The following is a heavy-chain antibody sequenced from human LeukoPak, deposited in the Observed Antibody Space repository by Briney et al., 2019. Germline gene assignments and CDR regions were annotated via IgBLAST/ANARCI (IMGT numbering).Heavy chain of an antibody. V-gene: IGHV4-59*01. CDR2: IYYSGST. Sequence: SETLSLTCTVSGGSISSYYWSWIRQPPGKGLEWIGYIYYSGSTNYNPSLESRVTISVDTSKNQFSLKLSSVTAADTAVYYCARAERSEPFDYWGQGTLVTVSS. CDR1: GGSISSYY. J-gene: IGHJ4*02. CDR3: ARAERSEPFDY. D-gene: IGHD5-24*01.